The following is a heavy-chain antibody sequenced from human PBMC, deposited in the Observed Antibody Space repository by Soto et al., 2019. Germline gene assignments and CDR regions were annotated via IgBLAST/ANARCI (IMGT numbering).Heavy chain of an antibody. CDR3: ARSGDGIQLGARIDY. J-gene: IGHJ4*02. CDR1: GYTFTGYY. Sequence: QVQLVQSGAEVTKPGASVKVSCKASGYTFTGYYMHWVRQAPGQGLEWMGWINPNSGGTNYAQKFQGRVTMTRYTSISTAYMELSRLRSDDTAGYYWARSGDGIQLGARIDYWGQGTLVTVSS. D-gene: IGHD5-18*01. CDR2: INPNSGGT. V-gene: IGHV1-2*02.